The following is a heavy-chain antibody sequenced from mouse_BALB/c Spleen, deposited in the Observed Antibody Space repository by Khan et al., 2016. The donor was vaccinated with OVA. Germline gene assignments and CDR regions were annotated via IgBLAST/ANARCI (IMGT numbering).Heavy chain of an antibody. CDR3: ARWKNHYYGPGAMDY. J-gene: IGHJ4*01. Sequence: EGKLQKKGPELVKPGASVKISCKASGYTFTDNNIHWVNQSHGKSFEWIAYIYTYNGDTVYNQKFKSKATLTVDNSSNTAYMELRSLTSEDSEVYCCARWKNHYYGPGAMDYWAQGTSVTVSS. CDR1: GYTFTDNN. D-gene: IGHD1-2*01. CDR2: IYTYNGDT. V-gene: IGHV1S29*02.